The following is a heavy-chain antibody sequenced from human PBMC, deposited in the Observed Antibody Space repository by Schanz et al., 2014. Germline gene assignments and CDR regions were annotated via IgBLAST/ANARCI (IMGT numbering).Heavy chain of an antibody. J-gene: IGHJ1*01. CDR2: IATSSSTR. Sequence: EVRLVESGGGLVQPGGSLRLSCEASGFDFNSYSMNWVRQVPGKGLEWLSYIATSSSTRHYADSVKGRVTISRDNAKNSVSLQMRRLRVEDTAVYYCASGVHVSSLHKALQFWGQGTLVIVSS. V-gene: IGHV3-48*01. CDR1: GFDFNSYS. D-gene: IGHD3-10*01. CDR3: ASGVHVSSLHKALQF.